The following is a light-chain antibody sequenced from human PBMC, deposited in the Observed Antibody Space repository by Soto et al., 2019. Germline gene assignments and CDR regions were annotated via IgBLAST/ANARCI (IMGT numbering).Light chain of an antibody. V-gene: IGKV3-20*01. CDR1: QSVSSSY. CDR2: GAS. J-gene: IGKJ4*01. Sequence: EIVLTQSPGTLSLSPGERATLSCRANQSVSSSYLAWYQQKPGQAPRLLIYGASSRATGIPDRFSGSGSGTDFTLTISRLEPEDFAVYYCQQYGSSRLLTFGGGTKVEIK. CDR3: QQYGSSRLLT.